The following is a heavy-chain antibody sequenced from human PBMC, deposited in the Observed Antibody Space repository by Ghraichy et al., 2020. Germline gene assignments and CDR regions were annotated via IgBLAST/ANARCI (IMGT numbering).Heavy chain of an antibody. CDR1: GGSISSYY. J-gene: IGHJ6*02. CDR3: ARGAYYYYYGMDV. Sequence: SQTLSLTCTVSGGSISSYYWSWIRQPPGKGLEWIGYIYYSGSTNYNPSLKSRVTMSVDTSKNQFSLKLSSVTAADTAVYYCARGAYYYYYGMDVWGQGTTVTVSS. CDR2: IYYSGST. V-gene: IGHV4-59*01.